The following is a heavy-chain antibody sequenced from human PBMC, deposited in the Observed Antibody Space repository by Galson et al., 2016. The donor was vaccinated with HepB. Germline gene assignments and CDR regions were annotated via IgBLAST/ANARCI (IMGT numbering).Heavy chain of an antibody. J-gene: IGHJ5*01. CDR1: GGSINNDNHC. CDR2: IYYSGNT. V-gene: IGHV4-39*01. Sequence: ETLSLTCIVSGGSINNDNHCWGWIRQPPGKGLEWIGSIYYSGNTHYNPSLNSRVTISVDTSKNQFSLRLTSVTASDTAIYYCARNNSGWYTFASWGQGTLVTVYS. D-gene: IGHD6-19*01. CDR3: ARNNSGWYTFAS.